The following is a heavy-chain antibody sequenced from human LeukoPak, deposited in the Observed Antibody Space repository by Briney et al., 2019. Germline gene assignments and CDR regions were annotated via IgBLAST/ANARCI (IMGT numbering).Heavy chain of an antibody. V-gene: IGHV3-21*01. D-gene: IGHD2-15*01. Sequence: PGGSLRLSCAASGFTFSSYRMNWVGQAPGKGREWVSSISSSSSYIYYADSVNGRFTISRDNAKNSLYLQMNSLRAEDTAVYYCARADTLAAPYYYYGMDVWGQGTTVTVSS. CDR3: ARADTLAAPYYYYGMDV. J-gene: IGHJ6*02. CDR2: ISSSSSYI. CDR1: GFTFSSYR.